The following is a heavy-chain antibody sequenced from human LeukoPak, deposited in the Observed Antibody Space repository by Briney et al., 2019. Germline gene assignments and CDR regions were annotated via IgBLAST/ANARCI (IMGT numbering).Heavy chain of an antibody. V-gene: IGHV4-38-2*01. CDR2: INHSGST. CDR1: GYSISSGYY. CDR3: APRGYYDSSGYYYFDN. J-gene: IGHJ4*02. D-gene: IGHD3-22*01. Sequence: SETLSLTCAVSGYSISSGYYWGGIRQPPGKGLEWIGEINHSGSTDYNPSLKSRVTISIDTSKNQFSLKLSSVTAADTAVYYCAPRGYYDSSGYYYFDNWGQGTLVTVSS.